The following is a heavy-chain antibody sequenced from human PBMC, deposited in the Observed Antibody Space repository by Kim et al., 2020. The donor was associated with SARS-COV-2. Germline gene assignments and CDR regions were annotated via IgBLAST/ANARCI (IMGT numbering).Heavy chain of an antibody. CDR3: TRRGGLYSSSWYQWFGP. J-gene: IGHJ5*02. CDR1: GFTFSGSA. V-gene: IGHV3-73*01. D-gene: IGHD6-13*01. Sequence: GGSLRLSCAASGFTFSGSAMHWVRQASGKGLEWVGRIRSKANSYATAYAASVKGRFTISRDDSKNTAYLQMNSLKTEDTAVYYCTRRGGLYSSSWYQWFGPWGQGTLVTVSS. CDR2: IRSKANSYAT.